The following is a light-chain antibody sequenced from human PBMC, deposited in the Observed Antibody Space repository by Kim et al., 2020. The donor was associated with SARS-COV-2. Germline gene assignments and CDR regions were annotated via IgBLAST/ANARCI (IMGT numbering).Light chain of an antibody. J-gene: IGLJ2*01. V-gene: IGLV3-1*01. CDR1: KLGEKY. CDR3: QAWDTSTVV. Sequence: VSPGKTDSSTCSGEKLGEKYTYWYQQQPGQSPVLVIYEDIKRPSGIPERFSGSNSGNTATLTISGTQAIDEADYYCQAWDTSTVVFGGGTQLTAL. CDR2: EDI.